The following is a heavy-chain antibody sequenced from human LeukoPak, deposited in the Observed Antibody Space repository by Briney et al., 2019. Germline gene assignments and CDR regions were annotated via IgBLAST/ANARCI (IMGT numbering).Heavy chain of an antibody. CDR3: ATAHPAEVGAPEFDY. CDR2: FNPEDGET. J-gene: IGHJ4*02. Sequence: GASVKVSCKVSGSTLTELSFPWLGRAPGKGLGGLGGFNPEDGETIYAQKFQGRVTMTEDTSTDTAYMELSSLRSEDTAVYYCATAHPAEVGAPEFDYWGQGTLVTVSS. CDR1: GSTLTELS. V-gene: IGHV1-24*01. D-gene: IGHD1-26*01.